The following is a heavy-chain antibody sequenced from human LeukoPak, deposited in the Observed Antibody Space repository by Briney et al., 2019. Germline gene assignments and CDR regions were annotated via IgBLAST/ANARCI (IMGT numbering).Heavy chain of an antibody. CDR2: VSASGDKT. CDR3: ARDIHDSSGYYYDY. J-gene: IGHJ4*02. Sequence: PGGSLRLSCVASGFSFSVYTMSWVRQAPGKGLEWISAVSASGDKTYYADSVKGRFTVSRDNSKDTLYLHMNSLRAEDTALYYCARDIHDSSGYYYDYWGQGTLVPVSS. V-gene: IGHV3-23*01. D-gene: IGHD3-22*01. CDR1: GFSFSVYT.